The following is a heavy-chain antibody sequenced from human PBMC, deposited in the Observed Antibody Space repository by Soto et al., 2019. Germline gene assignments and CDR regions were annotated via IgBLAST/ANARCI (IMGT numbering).Heavy chain of an antibody. D-gene: IGHD5-18*01. Sequence: QVQLVESGGGVVQPGRSLRLSCAASGFTFSSYGMHWVRQAPGKGLEWVAVISYDGSNKYYADSVKGRFTISRDNSKNTLYLQMNSLRAEDTAVYYCAKDRGYSYGTIDYWGQGTLVTVSS. V-gene: IGHV3-30*18. CDR2: ISYDGSNK. CDR1: GFTFSSYG. CDR3: AKDRGYSYGTIDY. J-gene: IGHJ4*02.